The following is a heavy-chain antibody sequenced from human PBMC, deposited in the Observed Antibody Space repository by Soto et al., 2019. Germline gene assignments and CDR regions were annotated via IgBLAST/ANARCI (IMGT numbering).Heavy chain of an antibody. J-gene: IGHJ6*02. V-gene: IGHV4-39*01. CDR1: GGSISSSSYY. CDR2: IYYSGST. Sequence: SETLSLTCTVSGGSISSSSYYWGWIRQPPGKGLEWIGSIYYSGSTYYNPSLESRVTISVDTSKNQFSLKLSSVTAADTAVYYCRVGCSSTSCYTNYYYGMDVWGQGTTVTVSS. D-gene: IGHD2-2*02. CDR3: RVGCSSTSCYTNYYYGMDV.